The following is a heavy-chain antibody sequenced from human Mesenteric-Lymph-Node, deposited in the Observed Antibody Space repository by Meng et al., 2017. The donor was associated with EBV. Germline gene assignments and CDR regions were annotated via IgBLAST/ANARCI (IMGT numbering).Heavy chain of an antibody. J-gene: IGHJ4*02. CDR3: ASAHLYGGYISADY. CDR2: INPNTGDP. D-gene: IGHD5-12*01. Sequence: QVQLVQLGSELKKPGGSVKVSCKAFGYTFNSYSMNWVRQAPGQGLEWMGWINPNTGDPTYAQGFTGRFVFSLDTSVSTAYLQISSLKAEDTAVYYCASAHLYGGYISADYWGQGTLVTVSS. CDR1: GYTFNSYS. V-gene: IGHV7-4-1*02.